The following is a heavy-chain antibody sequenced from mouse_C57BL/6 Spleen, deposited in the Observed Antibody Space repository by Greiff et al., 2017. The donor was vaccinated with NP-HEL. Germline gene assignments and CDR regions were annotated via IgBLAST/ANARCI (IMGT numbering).Heavy chain of an antibody. CDR2: IYPRDGST. J-gene: IGHJ2*01. V-gene: IGHV1-85*01. D-gene: IGHD2-5*01. Sequence: QVHVKQSGPELVKPGASVKLSCKASGYTFTSYDINWVKQRPGQGLEWIGWIYPRDGSTKYNEKFKGKATLTVDTSSSTAYMELHSLTSEDSAVYFCARSRSNYYFDYWGQGTTLTVSS. CDR3: ARSRSNYYFDY. CDR1: GYTFTSYD.